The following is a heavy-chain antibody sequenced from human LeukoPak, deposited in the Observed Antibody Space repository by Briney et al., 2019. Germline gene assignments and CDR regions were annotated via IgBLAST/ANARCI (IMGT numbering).Heavy chain of an antibody. CDR3: ARGIAVAGTLFDY. Sequence: PGGSLRLSCAASGFTFSSYAMHWVRQAPGKGLEWVAVISYDGSNKYYADSVKGRFTISRDNSKNTLYLQMNSLRAEGTAVYYCARGIAVAGTLFDYWGQGTLVTVSS. V-gene: IGHV3-30*04. D-gene: IGHD6-19*01. CDR2: ISYDGSNK. CDR1: GFTFSSYA. J-gene: IGHJ4*02.